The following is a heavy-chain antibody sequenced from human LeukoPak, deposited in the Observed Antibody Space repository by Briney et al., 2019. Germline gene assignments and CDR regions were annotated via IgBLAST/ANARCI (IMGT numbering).Heavy chain of an antibody. CDR3: ARDTVGATPGFDY. J-gene: IGHJ4*02. V-gene: IGHV1-2*06. CDR2: INPNSGGT. Sequence: ASVKVSCKASGYTFTGYYMHWVRQAPGQGLEWMGRINPNSGGTNYAQKFQGRVTMTRDTSISTAYMELGRLRSDDTAVYYCARDTVGATPGFDYWGQGTLVTVSS. D-gene: IGHD1-26*01. CDR1: GYTFTGYY.